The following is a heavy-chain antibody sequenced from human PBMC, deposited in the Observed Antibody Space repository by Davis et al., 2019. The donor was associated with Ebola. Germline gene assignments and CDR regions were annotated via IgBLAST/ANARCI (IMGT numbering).Heavy chain of an antibody. J-gene: IGHJ4*02. CDR1: GYTFTGYY. D-gene: IGHD6-6*01. CDR2: INPNSGGT. V-gene: IGHV1-2*04. Sequence: AASVKVSCKASGYTFTGYYMHWVRQAPGQGLEWMGWINPNSGGTNYAQKFQGWVTMTRDTSISTAYMELRSLRSDDTAVYYCARDLYSSSIDYWGQGTLVTVSS. CDR3: ARDLYSSSIDY.